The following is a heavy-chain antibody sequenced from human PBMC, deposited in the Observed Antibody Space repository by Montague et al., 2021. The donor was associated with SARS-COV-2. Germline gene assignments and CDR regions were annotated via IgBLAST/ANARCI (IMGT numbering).Heavy chain of an antibody. D-gene: IGHD2-8*02. CDR1: GFTLSSYW. CDR2: IHYDGGST. J-gene: IGHJ4*02. V-gene: IGHV3-74*01. CDR3: ARAYYTGLYPFDY. Sequence: SLRLSCAASGFTLSSYWMYWVRQAPGKGLVWISRIHYDGGSTNYADSVKGRFTISRDTAKNALYLQMNSLRAEDTAVYYCARAYYTGLYPFDYWGQGTLVIVSS.